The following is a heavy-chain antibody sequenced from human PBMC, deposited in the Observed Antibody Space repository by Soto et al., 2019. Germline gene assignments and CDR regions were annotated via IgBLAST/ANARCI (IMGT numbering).Heavy chain of an antibody. D-gene: IGHD3-10*01. CDR3: ARQGFGPLHGLVDV. V-gene: IGHV4-59*08. Sequence: QVQLQESGPELVKPSETLSLSCTVSGGSISSYYWSWFRQSPGKRMEWIGYVHHSWGSSYNPPLQSRVAISLDTSKSQFSLKVTSVTATDTAVYYCARQGFGPLHGLVDVWGQGTTVTVSS. CDR2: VHHSWGS. CDR1: GGSISSYY. J-gene: IGHJ6*02.